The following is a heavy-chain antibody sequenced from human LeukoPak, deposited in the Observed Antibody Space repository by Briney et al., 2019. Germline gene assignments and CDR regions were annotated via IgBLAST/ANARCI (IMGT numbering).Heavy chain of an antibody. CDR1: GGSFCGYY. CDR2: INHSGST. V-gene: IGHV4-34*01. J-gene: IGHJ4*02. CDR3: ARLPRRATLDY. Sequence: SETLSLTCAVYGGSFCGYYWSGIREPPWKGLEWIGEINHSGSTNYNPSLKSRVTISVDTSKNQFSLKLSSVTAADTAVYYCARLPRRATLDYWGQGTLVTVSS.